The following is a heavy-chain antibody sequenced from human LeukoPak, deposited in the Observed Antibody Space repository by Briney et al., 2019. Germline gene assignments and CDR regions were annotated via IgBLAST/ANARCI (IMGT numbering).Heavy chain of an antibody. Sequence: PGGSLRLSCAASGFTFSSYEMNWVRQAPGKGLEWVSYISSSGSTKYYADSVRGRFTISRDNSRNTMYLQMNSLRAEDAAVYYCAKAPVTSCRGAFCYPFDSWGQGTLVTVSS. CDR1: GFTFSSYE. J-gene: IGHJ4*02. CDR3: AKAPVTSCRGAFCYPFDS. V-gene: IGHV3-48*03. CDR2: ISSSGSTK. D-gene: IGHD2-15*01.